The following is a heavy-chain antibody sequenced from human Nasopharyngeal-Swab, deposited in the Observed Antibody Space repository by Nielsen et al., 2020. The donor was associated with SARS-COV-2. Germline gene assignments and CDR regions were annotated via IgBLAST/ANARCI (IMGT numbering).Heavy chain of an antibody. D-gene: IGHD3-22*01. Sequence: GGSLRLSCAASGFTFSSYSMNWVRQAPGKGLEWVSYISSSSSTIYYADSVKGRFTISRDNAKNSLYLQMNSLRDEDTAVYYCARDQGQRYYYDSSGLFDYWGQGTLVTVSS. V-gene: IGHV3-48*02. CDR2: ISSSSSTI. CDR1: GFTFSSYS. CDR3: ARDQGQRYYYDSSGLFDY. J-gene: IGHJ4*02.